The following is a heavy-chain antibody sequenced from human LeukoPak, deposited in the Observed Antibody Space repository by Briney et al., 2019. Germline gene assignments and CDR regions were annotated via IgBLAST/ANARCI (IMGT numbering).Heavy chain of an antibody. D-gene: IGHD4-23*01. Sequence: WGSLRLSCAASGFTFSDYAMSWVRQAPGKGLEWISATSGTGGSGDSTYYVDTVKGRFTISRDNSKITLYLQMNSLRAEDTAVYYCAKDFYSVTYPRFDYWGQGTLVTVSS. CDR2: TSGTGGSGDST. V-gene: IGHV3-23*01. CDR3: AKDFYSVTYPRFDY. J-gene: IGHJ4*02. CDR1: GFTFSDYA.